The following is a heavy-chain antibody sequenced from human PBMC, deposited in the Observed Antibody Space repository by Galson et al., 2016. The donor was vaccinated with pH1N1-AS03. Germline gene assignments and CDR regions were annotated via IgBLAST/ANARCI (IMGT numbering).Heavy chain of an antibody. V-gene: IGHV4-31*03. CDR1: GGSISSGNYF. CDR2: IYDSGNT. CDR3: ASVSLAYCSSTSCFRFDP. J-gene: IGHJ5*02. D-gene: IGHD2-2*01. Sequence: LSLTCTVSGGSISSGNYFWNWIRQHPGKGLEWIGLIYDSGNTFYNTSLKSRVSISVNTSKNQFSLKLNSVTAADTAVYYCASVSLAYCSSTSCFRFDPWGQGTLVTVSS.